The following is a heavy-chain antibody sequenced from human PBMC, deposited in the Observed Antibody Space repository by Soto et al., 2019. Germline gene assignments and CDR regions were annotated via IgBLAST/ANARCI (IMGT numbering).Heavy chain of an antibody. V-gene: IGHV3-30-3*01. CDR3: ARECPDAFRSSWHFDY. J-gene: IGHJ4*02. Sequence: QVQLVESGGGVVQPGGSLRLSCAASGFSFSNFPMHWFRQAPGKGLEWVAVMSFDGITTYYADSVKGRFTVSRDNSQNTLYLRVNSLRDEDTAVYFCARECPDAFRSSWHFDYWGQGTLVTVSS. CDR2: MSFDGITT. D-gene: IGHD3-3*01. CDR1: GFSFSNFP.